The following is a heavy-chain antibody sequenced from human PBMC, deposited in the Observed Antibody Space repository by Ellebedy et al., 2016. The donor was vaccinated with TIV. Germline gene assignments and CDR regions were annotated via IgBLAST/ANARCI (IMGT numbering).Heavy chain of an antibody. CDR1: GFPFSDYY. D-gene: IGHD1-1*01. Sequence: GESLKISCATSGFPFSDYYMAWIRQAPGKGLEWVSFITSGDTTYYADSVKGRFTISRDNAKNSLSLHMNSLRAEDTAVYYCARLDWSDVDLRHFYFDYWGQGTQVTVSS. V-gene: IGHV3-11*01. CDR3: ARLDWSDVDLRHFYFDY. CDR2: ITSGDTT. J-gene: IGHJ4*02.